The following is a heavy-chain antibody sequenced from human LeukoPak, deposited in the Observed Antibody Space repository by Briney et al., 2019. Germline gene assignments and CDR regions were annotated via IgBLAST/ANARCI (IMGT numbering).Heavy chain of an antibody. CDR1: GFTVSSNY. V-gene: IGHV3-53*01. J-gene: IGHJ4*02. D-gene: IGHD3-10*01. CDR3: ARTIPYSSGRQHPGKYYFDF. Sequence: GGSLRLSCAASGFTVSSNYMSWVRQAPGKGLEWVSVIYSGGSTYYADSVKGRFTISRDNSKNTLYLQMNSLTAEDTAVYFCARTIPYSSGRQHPGKYYFDFWGQGTLVTVSS. CDR2: IYSGGST.